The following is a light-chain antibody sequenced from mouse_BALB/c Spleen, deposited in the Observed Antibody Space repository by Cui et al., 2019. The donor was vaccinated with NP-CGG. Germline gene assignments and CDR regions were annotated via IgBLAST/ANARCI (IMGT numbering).Light chain of an antibody. CDR3: ALWYSNHWV. V-gene: IGLV1*01. J-gene: IGLJ1*01. Sequence: QAVVTQESALTTSPGETVTLTCRSSTGAVTTNNYANWVQEKPDHLFTGLIGGTNNRVPGVPARFSGSLIGDKAGLTITGAQTEDEAIYFCALWYSNHWVFGGGTKLTVL. CDR1: TGAVTTNNY. CDR2: GTN.